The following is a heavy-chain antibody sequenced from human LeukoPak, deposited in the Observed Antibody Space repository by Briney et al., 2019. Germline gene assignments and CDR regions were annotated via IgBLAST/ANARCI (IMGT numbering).Heavy chain of an antibody. CDR1: GFTFSSYS. D-gene: IGHD3-10*01. CDR2: ISYDATNE. Sequence: GKSLRLSCAASGFTFSSYSMHWVRQAPGKGLEWVAVISYDATNEFYADSVKGRFTVSRDNSKNTLYLQMNSLRADDTAFYYCAKGSAQYYFDSWGQGTLVTVSS. V-gene: IGHV3-30*04. CDR3: AKGSAQYYFDS. J-gene: IGHJ4*02.